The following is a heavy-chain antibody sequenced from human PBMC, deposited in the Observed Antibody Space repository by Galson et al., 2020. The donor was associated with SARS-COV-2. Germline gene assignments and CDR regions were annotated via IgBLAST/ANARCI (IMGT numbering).Heavy chain of an antibody. CDR1: GGSFSGFY. Sequence: SETLSLTCAIYGGSFSGFYWSWIRQPPGKGLEWIGEIDSGGSTKYNPSLKSRVTISIDTSKKQFSLKVMSVTAADTAMYFCARGGGSGWFRWGQGTLFTVSS. V-gene: IGHV4-34*01. CDR3: ARGGGSGWFR. D-gene: IGHD6-19*01. J-gene: IGHJ4*02. CDR2: IDSGGST.